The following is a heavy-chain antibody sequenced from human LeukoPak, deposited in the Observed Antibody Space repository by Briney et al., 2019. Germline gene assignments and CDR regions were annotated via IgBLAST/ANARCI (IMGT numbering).Heavy chain of an antibody. V-gene: IGHV4-34*01. J-gene: IGHJ4*02. D-gene: IGHD6-13*01. Sequence: PSETLSLTCAVSGGSFSDDYWNWIRQPPGKGLEWLGEINHNGSHEFNPSLKSRLTMSVDTSKNEFYLQLTSVTAADTAIFYCARSIVGPGTSYFDQWGQGTLVTVSS. CDR2: INHNGSH. CDR3: ARSIVGPGTSYFDQ. CDR1: GGSFSDDY.